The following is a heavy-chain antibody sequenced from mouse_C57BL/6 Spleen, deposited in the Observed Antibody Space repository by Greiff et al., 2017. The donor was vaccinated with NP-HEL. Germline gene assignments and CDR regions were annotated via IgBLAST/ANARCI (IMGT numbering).Heavy chain of an antibody. V-gene: IGHV5-16*01. Sequence: EVQLVESEGGLVQPGSSMKLSCTASGFTFSDYYMAWVRQVPEKGLEWVANINYDGSSTYYLDSLKSRFIISRDNAKNILYLQMSSLKSEDTATYYCARDGTGTSGYFDVWGTGTTVTVSS. J-gene: IGHJ1*03. CDR2: INYDGSST. CDR3: ARDGTGTSGYFDV. D-gene: IGHD4-1*01. CDR1: GFTFSDYY.